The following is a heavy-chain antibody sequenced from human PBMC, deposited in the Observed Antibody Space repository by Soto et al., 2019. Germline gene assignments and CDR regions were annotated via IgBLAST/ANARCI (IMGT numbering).Heavy chain of an antibody. V-gene: IGHV3-23*01. CDR3: ARPELYDFWSGYPPDY. CDR2: ISGSGGST. Sequence: SLRLSCAASGFTFSSYAMSWVRQAPGKGLEWVSAISGSGGSTYYADSVKGRFTISRDNSKNTLYLQMNSLRAEDTAVYYCARPELYDFWSGYPPDYWGQGTLVTVSS. CDR1: GFTFSSYA. J-gene: IGHJ4*02. D-gene: IGHD3-3*01.